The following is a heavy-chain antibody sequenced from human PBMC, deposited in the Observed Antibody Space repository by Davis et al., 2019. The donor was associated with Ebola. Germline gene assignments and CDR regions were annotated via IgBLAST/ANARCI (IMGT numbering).Heavy chain of an antibody. Sequence: GGSLRLSCAASGFTFSSYGVNWVRQAPGKGLEWVAIISYDGSEKYYADSVKGRFTISRDNAKNSLYLQMNSLRAEDTAVYYCAGLTFGGVIVGYWGQGTLVTVSS. CDR1: GFTFSSYG. J-gene: IGHJ4*02. V-gene: IGHV3-30*03. CDR3: AGLTFGGVIVGY. CDR2: ISYDGSEK. D-gene: IGHD3-16*02.